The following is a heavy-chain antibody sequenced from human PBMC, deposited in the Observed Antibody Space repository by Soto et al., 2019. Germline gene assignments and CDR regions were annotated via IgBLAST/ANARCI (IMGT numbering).Heavy chain of an antibody. V-gene: IGHV4-34*01. Sequence: QVQLQQWGAGLLKPSETLSLTCAVYGGSFSGYYWSWIRQPPGKGLEWIGEINHSGSTNYNPSLKSRVTISVDTSKNQFSLKLSSVTAADTAVYYCASLMAGYCSGGSCYHRDYWGQGTLVTVSS. CDR1: GGSFSGYY. CDR3: ASLMAGYCSGGSCYHRDY. J-gene: IGHJ4*02. CDR2: INHSGST. D-gene: IGHD2-15*01.